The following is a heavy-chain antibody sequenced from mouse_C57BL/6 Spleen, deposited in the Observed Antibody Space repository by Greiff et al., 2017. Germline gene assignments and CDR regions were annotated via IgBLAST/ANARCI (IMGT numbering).Heavy chain of an antibody. CDR3: ARDRATCLDY. V-gene: IGHV5-16*01. D-gene: IGHD3-1*01. J-gene: IGHJ2*01. Sequence: VQLKEPEGGLVQPGSSMKLSCTASGFTFSDYYMAWVRQVPEKGLEWVANINYDGSSTYYLDSLKSRFIISRDNAKNIRYLQMSSLKSEDTATYYCARDRATCLDYWGQGTTLTVSS. CDR1: GFTFSDYY. CDR2: INYDGSST.